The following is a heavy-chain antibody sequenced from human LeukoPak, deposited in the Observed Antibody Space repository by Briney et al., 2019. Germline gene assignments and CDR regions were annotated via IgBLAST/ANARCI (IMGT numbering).Heavy chain of an antibody. Sequence: TGGSLRLSCAASGFTVSSNYMSWVRQAPGKGLEWVSVIYSGGSTYYADSVKGRFTISRHNSKNTLYLQMNSLRAEDTAVYYCARDLLEWYFDYWGQGTLVTVSS. D-gene: IGHD3-3*01. V-gene: IGHV3-53*04. CDR2: IYSGGST. CDR1: GFTVSSNY. J-gene: IGHJ4*02. CDR3: ARDLLEWYFDY.